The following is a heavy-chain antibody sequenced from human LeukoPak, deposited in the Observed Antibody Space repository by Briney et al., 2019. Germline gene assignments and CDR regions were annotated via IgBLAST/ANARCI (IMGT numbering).Heavy chain of an antibody. V-gene: IGHV3-66*01. D-gene: IGHD3-9*01. J-gene: IGHJ4*02. CDR2: IYSGGST. Sequence: GGSLRLSCAASGFTVSSNYMSWVRQAPGKGLEWVSVIYSGGSTYYADSVKGRFTISRDNSKNTLYLQMNSLRAEDTAVYYCASPAHYDVLTGYYSNYDYWGQGTLATVSS. CDR3: ASPAHYDVLTGYYSNYDY. CDR1: GFTVSSNY.